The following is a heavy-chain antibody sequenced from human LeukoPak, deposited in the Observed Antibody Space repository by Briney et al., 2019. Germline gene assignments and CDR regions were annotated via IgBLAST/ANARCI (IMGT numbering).Heavy chain of an antibody. Sequence: PSETPSLTCTVSGGSISSYYWSWIRQPPGKGLEWIGYIYYSGSTNYNPSLKSRVTISVDTSKNQFSLKLSSVTAADTAVYYCARQVSTWFDPWGQGTLVTVSS. V-gene: IGHV4-59*08. CDR1: GGSISSYY. CDR2: IYYSGST. CDR3: ARQVSTWFDP. J-gene: IGHJ5*02. D-gene: IGHD5/OR15-5a*01.